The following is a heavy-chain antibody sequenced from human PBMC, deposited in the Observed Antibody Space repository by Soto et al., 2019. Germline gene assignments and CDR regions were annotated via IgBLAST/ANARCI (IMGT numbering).Heavy chain of an antibody. V-gene: IGHV3-73*01. CDR2: IRSKANNYAT. CDR1: GFIFSGSD. J-gene: IGHJ5*02. D-gene: IGHD1-1*01. CDR3: VRQDKTGFTRFDP. Sequence: EVQLVESGGDLVQPGGSLKVSCAASGFIFSGSDMHWVRQASGKGLEWVGRIRSKANNYATTYAASMNGRFTISRDDSKNTAYLQMTSLKTEDTAVYYCVRQDKTGFTRFDPWGQGTLVTVSS.